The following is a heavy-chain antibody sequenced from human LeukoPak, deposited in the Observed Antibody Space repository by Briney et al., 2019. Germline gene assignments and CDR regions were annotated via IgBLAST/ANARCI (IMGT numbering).Heavy chain of an antibody. CDR3: AKDRTAMIVVEYFDY. Sequence: SVKVSCKASGGTFSSYAISWVRQAPGQGLEWMGRIIPILGIANYAQKFQGRVTITADKSTSTASMELSSLRSEDTAAYYCAKDRTAMIVVEYFDYCGQGALVTASS. J-gene: IGHJ4*02. CDR2: IIPILGIA. D-gene: IGHD3-22*01. CDR1: GGTFSSYA. V-gene: IGHV1-69*04.